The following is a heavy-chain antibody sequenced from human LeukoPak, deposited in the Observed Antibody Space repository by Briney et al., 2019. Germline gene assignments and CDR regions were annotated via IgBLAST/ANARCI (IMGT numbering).Heavy chain of an antibody. D-gene: IGHD2-2*01. CDR3: TTDAYCSSTSCSYYYYYYYMDV. CDR1: GLTLSNAW. J-gene: IGHJ6*03. Sequence: PGGSLRLSCAASGLTLSNAWMSWVRQAPGKGLEWVGRIKSKTDGGTTDYAAPVKGRFTISRDDSKNTLYLQMNSLKTEDTAVYYCTTDAYCSSTSCSYYYYYYYMDVWGKGTTVTVSS. CDR2: IKSKTDGGTT. V-gene: IGHV3-15*01.